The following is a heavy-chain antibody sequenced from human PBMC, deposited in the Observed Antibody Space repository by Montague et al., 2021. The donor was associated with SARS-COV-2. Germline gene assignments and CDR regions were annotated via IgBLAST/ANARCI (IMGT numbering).Heavy chain of an antibody. J-gene: IGHJ4*02. V-gene: IGHV4-39*01. Sequence: SETLSLTCTVAGASIRSSSYYWGWLRHPPGRGLEGIGSIYYDGSTYYNPPFQSRVTISVDTYKTQLSLKLIAVTAADTAVYSCARRVYPAVGSGAIDYWGQGTLVTVSS. CDR2: IYYDGST. CDR3: ARRVYPAVGSGAIDY. D-gene: IGHD6-19*01. CDR1: GASIRSSSYY.